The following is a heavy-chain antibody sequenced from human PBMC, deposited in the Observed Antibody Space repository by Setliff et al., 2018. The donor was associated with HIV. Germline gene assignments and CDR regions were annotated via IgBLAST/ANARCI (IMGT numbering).Heavy chain of an antibody. CDR3: AKADDGAAAGPAP. J-gene: IGHJ5*02. Sequence: GVLRLSCAASGFTFRSFGMHWVRQVPGKGLEWVAVIWYDGINKNYADSVRGRFTISRDNSRDTLYLEMSSLRVEDTALYYCAKADDGAAAGPAPWGQGTQVTVSS. V-gene: IGHV3-33*06. CDR1: GFTFRSFG. D-gene: IGHD6-13*01. CDR2: IWYDGINK.